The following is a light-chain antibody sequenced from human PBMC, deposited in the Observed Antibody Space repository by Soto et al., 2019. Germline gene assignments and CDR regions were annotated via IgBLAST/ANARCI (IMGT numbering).Light chain of an antibody. CDR2: DAS. J-gene: IGKJ2*01. V-gene: IGKV3-11*01. Sequence: EIVLTQSPATLSLSPGERATLSCRASQSVSNYLAWYQQKPGQAPRLLIYDASNRATGIPARFSGSGSGTDFTLTISRLEPEDFAVYYCQQRSNWPPEYTFGQGTQLEIK. CDR3: QQRSNWPPEYT. CDR1: QSVSNY.